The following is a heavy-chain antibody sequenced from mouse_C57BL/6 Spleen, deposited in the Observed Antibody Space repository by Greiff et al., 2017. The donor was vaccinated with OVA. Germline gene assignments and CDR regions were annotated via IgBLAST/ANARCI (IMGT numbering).Heavy chain of an antibody. Sequence: QVHVKQPGAELVKPGASVKVSCKASGYTFTSYWMHWVKQRPGQGLEWIGRIHPSDSDTNYNQKFKGKATLTVDKSSSTAYMQLSSLTSEDSAVYYCAMGSSEPFAYWGQGTLVTVSA. J-gene: IGHJ3*01. CDR1: GYTFTSYW. D-gene: IGHD3-2*02. CDR2: IHPSDSDT. V-gene: IGHV1-74*01. CDR3: AMGSSEPFAY.